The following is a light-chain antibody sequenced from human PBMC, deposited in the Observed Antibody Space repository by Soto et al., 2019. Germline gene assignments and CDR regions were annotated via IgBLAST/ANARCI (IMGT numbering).Light chain of an antibody. Sequence: QSALTQPASVSGSPGQSITISCTGTSSDVGRYNHVSWYQHHPGKAPKLLISEVSKRPSGVSNRFSGSKSDYTASLTISGLQAEDEADYYCNSHTSGDFRVFGTGTKLT. CDR3: NSHTSGDFRV. V-gene: IGLV2-14*01. CDR1: SSDVGRYNH. J-gene: IGLJ1*01. CDR2: EVS.